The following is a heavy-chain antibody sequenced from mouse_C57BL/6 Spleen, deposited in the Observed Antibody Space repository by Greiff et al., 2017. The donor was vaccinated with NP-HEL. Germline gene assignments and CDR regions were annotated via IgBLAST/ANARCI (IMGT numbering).Heavy chain of an antibody. D-gene: IGHD1-1*01. Sequence: VQVVESGPELVKPGASVKISCKASGYAFSSSWMNWVKQRPGKGLEWIGRIYPGDGDTNYNGKFKGKATLTADKSSSTAYMQLSSLTSEDSAVYFCARPSTTVVAYYAMDYWGQGTSVTVSS. CDR1: GYAFSSSW. CDR3: ARPSTTVVAYYAMDY. V-gene: IGHV1-82*01. CDR2: IYPGDGDT. J-gene: IGHJ4*01.